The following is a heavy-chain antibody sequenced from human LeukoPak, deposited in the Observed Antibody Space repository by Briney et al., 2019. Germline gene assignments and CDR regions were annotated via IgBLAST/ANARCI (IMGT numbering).Heavy chain of an antibody. Sequence: GGSLRLSCAAPGLTFSSYAMSWVRQAPAKVLEWVSAIRGRGGTTYYADSVKGRFTISRDNSNNTLYLQMNSLRAEDTAVYYSAKGESEWLTYHFDYWGQGPLVTVSS. J-gene: IGHJ4*02. CDR2: IRGRGGTT. D-gene: IGHD6-19*01. CDR3: AKGESEWLTYHFDY. V-gene: IGHV3-23*01. CDR1: GLTFSSYA.